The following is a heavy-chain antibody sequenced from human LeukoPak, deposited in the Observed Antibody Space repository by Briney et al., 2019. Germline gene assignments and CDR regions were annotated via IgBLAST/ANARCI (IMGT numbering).Heavy chain of an antibody. CDR2: IIPILGIA. CDR3: ARSGDYGGNSFDY. D-gene: IGHD4-23*01. CDR1: GYTFTGYY. V-gene: IGHV1-69*02. J-gene: IGHJ4*02. Sequence: SVKVSCKASGYTFTGYYMHWVRQAPGQGLEWMGRIIPILGIANYAQKFQGRVTITADKSTSTAYMELSSLRSEDTAVYYCARSGDYGGNSFDYWGQGTLVTVSS.